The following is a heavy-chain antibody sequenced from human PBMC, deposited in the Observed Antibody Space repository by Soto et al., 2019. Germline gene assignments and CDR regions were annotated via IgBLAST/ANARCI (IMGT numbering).Heavy chain of an antibody. D-gene: IGHD3-9*01. CDR2: IDPSDSYT. Sequence: PGEALKISCQGSGYSFSNYYITWVRQVPWKGLEWMGRIDPSDSYTHYNPSFRGHVTISVDKSISTAYLQWSSLKASDTAMYYCARPTENTGYSIRAYWGQGTLVTVSS. CDR3: ARPTENTGYSIRAY. V-gene: IGHV5-10-1*01. CDR1: GYSFSNYY. J-gene: IGHJ1*01.